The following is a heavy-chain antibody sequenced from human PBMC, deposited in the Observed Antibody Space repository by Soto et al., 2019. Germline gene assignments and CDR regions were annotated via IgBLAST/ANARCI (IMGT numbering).Heavy chain of an antibody. CDR3: ARDPYSRAAHALYYFAY. CDR1: GFTFSSYA. CDR2: ISYDGSNN. J-gene: IGHJ4*02. V-gene: IGHV3-30-3*01. D-gene: IGHD5-12*01. Sequence: VQLVESGGGVVQPGRSLRLSCAASGFTFSSYAMHWVRQAPGKGLEWVAVISYDGSNNYYADSVKGRFTISRDKFNNTLYLHSNSTRAEDTAVYYCARDPYSRAAHALYYFAYWGQGTLVTVSS.